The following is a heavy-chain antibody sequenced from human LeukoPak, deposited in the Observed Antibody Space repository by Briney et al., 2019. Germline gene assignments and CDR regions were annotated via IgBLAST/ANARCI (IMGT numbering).Heavy chain of an antibody. J-gene: IGHJ4*02. CDR1: GFTFSSYA. V-gene: IGHV3-30-3*01. Sequence: PGRSLRLSCAASGFTFSSYAMHWVRQAPGKGLEWVAVISYDGSNKYYADSVKGRFTISRDNSKNTLYLQMNSLRAEDTAVYYCARLFMESEKYFDYWGQGTLVTVSS. CDR2: ISYDGSNK. D-gene: IGHD3-3*01. CDR3: ARLFMESEKYFDY.